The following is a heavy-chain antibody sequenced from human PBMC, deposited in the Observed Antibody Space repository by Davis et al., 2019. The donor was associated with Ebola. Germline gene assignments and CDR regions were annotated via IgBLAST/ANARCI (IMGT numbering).Heavy chain of an antibody. V-gene: IGHV4-34*01. Sequence: MPSETLSLTCAVYGGSFSGYYWSWIRQPPGKGLEWIGEINHSGSTNYNPSLKSRVTISVDTSKNQLSLQLSSMTAADTAVYYCASGGGSSWHWKAAFDIWGQGTTVTVSS. J-gene: IGHJ3*02. D-gene: IGHD6-13*01. CDR1: GGSFSGYY. CDR2: INHSGST. CDR3: ASGGGSSWHWKAAFDI.